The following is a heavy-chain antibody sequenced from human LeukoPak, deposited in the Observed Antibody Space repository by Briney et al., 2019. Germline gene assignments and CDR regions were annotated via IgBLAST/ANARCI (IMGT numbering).Heavy chain of an antibody. D-gene: IGHD2-2*01. CDR1: GFTFSSYS. CDR2: ISSSSSYI. V-gene: IGHV3-21*01. J-gene: IGHJ6*02. Sequence: GGSLRLSCAASGFTFSSYSMNWVRQAPGKGLEWVSSISSSSSYIYYADSVKGRFTISRDNAKNSLYLQMNSLRAEDTAVYYCARARSLGYCSSTSCLYYGMDVWGQGTTVTVSS. CDR3: ARARSLGYCSSTSCLYYGMDV.